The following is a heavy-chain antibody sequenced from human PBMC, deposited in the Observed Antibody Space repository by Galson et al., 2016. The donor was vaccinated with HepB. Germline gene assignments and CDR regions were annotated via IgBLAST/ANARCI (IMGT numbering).Heavy chain of an antibody. D-gene: IGHD3-22*01. J-gene: IGHJ4*02. CDR1: GYTFTSYG. CDR2: ISAYNGNT. V-gene: IGHV1-18*01. CDR3: AKLTEDYYDSSGYFDY. Sequence: SVKVSCKASGYTFTSYGISWVRQAPGQGLEWMGWISAYNGNTNYAQKLQGRVTMTTNTSTSTAYMELRSLRSDYTAVYYCAKLTEDYYDSSGYFDYWGQGTLVTVSS.